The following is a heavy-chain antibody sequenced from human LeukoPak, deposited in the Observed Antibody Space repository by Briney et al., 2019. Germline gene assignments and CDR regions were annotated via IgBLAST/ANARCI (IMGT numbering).Heavy chain of an antibody. CDR1: GGSISSGGYY. Sequence: SQTLSLTCTVSGGSISSGGYYWSWIRQHPGKGLEWIGYIYYSGSTYYNPSLKSRVTISVDTSKNQFSLKLSSVTAADTAVFYCASNPNYNGTPLVYWGQGTLVTVPP. CDR3: ASNPNYNGTPLVY. D-gene: IGHD3-10*01. V-gene: IGHV4-31*03. CDR2: IYYSGST. J-gene: IGHJ4*02.